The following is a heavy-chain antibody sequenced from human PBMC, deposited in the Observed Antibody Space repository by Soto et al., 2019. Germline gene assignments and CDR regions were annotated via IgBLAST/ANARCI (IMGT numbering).Heavy chain of an antibody. CDR3: ARDYYGMDV. CDR1: GGSISSGGYS. CDR2: TYQSGSA. J-gene: IGHJ6*02. Sequence: PSETLSLTCTVSGGSISSGGYSWTWIRQSPGKGLEWIGHTYQSGSAYYNPSLKSRVTISVDRSKNQFSLNLTSVTAADTAVYYCARDYYGMDVWGQGTTVTV. V-gene: IGHV4-30-2*06.